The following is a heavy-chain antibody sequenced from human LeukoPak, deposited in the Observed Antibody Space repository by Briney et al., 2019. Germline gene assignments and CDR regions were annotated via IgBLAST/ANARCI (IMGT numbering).Heavy chain of an antibody. V-gene: IGHV3-23*01. CDR1: GLTFSSYA. J-gene: IGHJ4*02. Sequence: GGSLRLSCAASGLTFSSYAMTWVRQAPGKGLEWVSSISSSGASTYHADSVKGRFTISRDNPKNTLYLQMNSLTAEDTAIYYCAKDRGSSSPMRYYFDYWGQGTLVTVSS. CDR3: AKDRGSSSPMRYYFDY. CDR2: ISSSGAST. D-gene: IGHD6-19*01.